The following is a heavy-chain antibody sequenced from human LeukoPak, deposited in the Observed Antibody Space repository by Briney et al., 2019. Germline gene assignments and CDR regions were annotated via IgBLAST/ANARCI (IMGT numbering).Heavy chain of an antibody. CDR2: INWNGGST. CDR1: GFTFDDYG. J-gene: IGHJ4*02. V-gene: IGHV3-20*04. Sequence: PGGSLRLSCAASGFTFDDYGMSWVRQAPGKGLEWVSGINWNGGSTGYADSVKGRFTISRDNAKNSLYLQMNSLRAGDTALYYCARDDVGSSWYAVDYWGQGTLVTVSS. CDR3: ARDDVGSSWYAVDY. D-gene: IGHD6-13*01.